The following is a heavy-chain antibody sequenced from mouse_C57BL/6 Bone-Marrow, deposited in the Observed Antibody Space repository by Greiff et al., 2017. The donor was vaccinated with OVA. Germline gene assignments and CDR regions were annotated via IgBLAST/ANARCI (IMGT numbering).Heavy chain of an antibody. V-gene: IGHV7-1*01. Sequence: EVQVVESGGGLVQSGRSLRLSCATSGFTFSDFYMEWVRQAPGKGLEWIAASRNKANDYTTEYSASVKGRFIVSRDTSQSILYLLRYALRAEDTAIYNCARDRPFYYAMDYRGQEASDTASS. CDR3: ARDRPFYYAMDY. CDR1: GFTFSDFY. J-gene: IGHJ4*01. CDR2: SRNKANDYTT.